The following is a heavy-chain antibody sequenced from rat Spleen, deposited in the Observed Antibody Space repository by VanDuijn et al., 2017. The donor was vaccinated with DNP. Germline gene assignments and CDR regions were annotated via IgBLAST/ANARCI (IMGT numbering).Heavy chain of an antibody. D-gene: IGHD1-9*01. J-gene: IGHJ2*01. Sequence: EVQLVESGGGLVQPGRSLKLSCAASGFNFSKYGMAWVRQAPTQGLEWVASISTNGGNSVYRDSVKGRFTISRDDADSTLYLQMDSLRSEDTATYYCAKYYGYNSYFFDYWGQGVMVTVSS. CDR1: GFNFSKYG. V-gene: IGHV5S13*01. CDR3: AKYYGYNSYFFDY. CDR2: ISTNGGNS.